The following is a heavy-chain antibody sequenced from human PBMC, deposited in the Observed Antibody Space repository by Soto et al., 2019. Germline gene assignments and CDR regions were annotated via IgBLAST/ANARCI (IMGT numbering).Heavy chain of an antibody. CDR1: GFTFTSYG. J-gene: IGHJ4*02. CDR2: ISYDGGLQ. V-gene: IGHV3-30*03. D-gene: IGHD5-18*01. CDR3: VSDRGYGHASVPYS. Sequence: QAHLVESWGGVVQPGRSLRLSCAASGFTFTSYGMHWVRQAPGTRLEWVAVISYDGGLQHYADSVKGRFTISRDNSKNMVLLQMNSLIAEDTAVYYCVSDRGYGHASVPYSWGQGTLVSVSS.